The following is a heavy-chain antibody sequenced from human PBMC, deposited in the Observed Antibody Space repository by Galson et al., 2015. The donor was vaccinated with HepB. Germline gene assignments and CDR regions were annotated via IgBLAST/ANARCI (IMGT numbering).Heavy chain of an antibody. J-gene: IGHJ6*02. Sequence: SVKVSCKASGYTFTSYGISWVRQAPGQRLEWMGWISAYNGNTNYAQNLQGRVTMSSDTSTSTAYMELRSLRSDDTAVYYCARDLIAAADYHYYIMDVWGQGTTVAVSS. CDR1: GYTFTSYG. CDR3: ARDLIAAADYHYYIMDV. CDR2: ISAYNGNT. V-gene: IGHV1-18*04. D-gene: IGHD6-13*01.